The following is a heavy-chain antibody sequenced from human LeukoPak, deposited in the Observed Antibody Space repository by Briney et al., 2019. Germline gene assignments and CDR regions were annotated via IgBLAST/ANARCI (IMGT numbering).Heavy chain of an antibody. D-gene: IGHD4-17*01. Sequence: GGSLRLSCAASGFTFSSYAMSWVRQAPGKGLEWVANIKQDGSEKYYVDSVKGRFTISRDNAKNSLYLQMNSLRAEDTAVYYCARVDYGDTLAFDIWGQGTMVTVSS. J-gene: IGHJ3*02. CDR2: IKQDGSEK. CDR3: ARVDYGDTLAFDI. CDR1: GFTFSSYA. V-gene: IGHV3-7*01.